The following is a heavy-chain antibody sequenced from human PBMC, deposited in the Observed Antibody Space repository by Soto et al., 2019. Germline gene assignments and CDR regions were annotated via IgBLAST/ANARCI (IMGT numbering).Heavy chain of an antibody. CDR1: GFSLSDYY. J-gene: IGHJ2*01. CDR2: TRNKAKGYTT. D-gene: IGHD5-12*01. Sequence: EVQLVESGGGLVQPGGSLRLSCAASGFSLSDYYMDWVRQAPGKGLEWVARTRNKAKGYTTEYAASVKGRFTISGDESHNSLYLQMNSLKSEDSAVYWCIRSMSLATYWYFDLWGRGTQVTVSS. V-gene: IGHV3-72*01. CDR3: IRSMSLATYWYFDL.